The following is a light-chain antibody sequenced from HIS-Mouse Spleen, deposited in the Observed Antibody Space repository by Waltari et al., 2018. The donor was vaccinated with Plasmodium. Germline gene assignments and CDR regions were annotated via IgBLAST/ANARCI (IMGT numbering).Light chain of an antibody. V-gene: IGKV3-20*01. CDR3: QQYGSSPYT. CDR2: GAS. CDR1: QRVSSSY. Sequence: EIVLTQSPGTLSLSPGERATLSCRARQRVSSSYLAWYPQKPGQAPRLLIYGASSRATGIPDRFSGSGSGTDFTLTISRLEPGDFAVYCCQQYGSSPYTFGQGTKLESK. J-gene: IGKJ2*01.